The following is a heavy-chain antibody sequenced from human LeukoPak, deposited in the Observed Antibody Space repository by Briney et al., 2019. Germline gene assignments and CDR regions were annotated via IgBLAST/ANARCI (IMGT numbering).Heavy chain of an antibody. Sequence: GGSLRLSCAASGFTFSGYAMTWVRQAPGKGLEWASTISGSGGSTYYADSVKGRFTISRDNSKNTLYLQMNSLRAEDTAVYYCARGYEVFDYWGQGTLVTVSS. CDR2: ISGSGGST. CDR3: ARGYEVFDY. V-gene: IGHV3-23*01. CDR1: GFTFSGYA. D-gene: IGHD5-12*01. J-gene: IGHJ4*02.